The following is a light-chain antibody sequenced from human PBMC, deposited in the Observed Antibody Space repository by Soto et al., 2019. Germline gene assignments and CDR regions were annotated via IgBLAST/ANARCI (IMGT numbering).Light chain of an antibody. V-gene: IGKV3-15*01. CDR1: QSINTY. CDR3: QQYNNWPPT. J-gene: IGKJ5*01. Sequence: ENVLTQSPATLSLSPGEGATLSCRASQSINTYLAWYQRKPGQAPRLLIYGASTRATGIPARFSGSGSGTEFTLTISSLQSEDFAVYYCQQYNNWPPTFGQGTRLENK. CDR2: GAS.